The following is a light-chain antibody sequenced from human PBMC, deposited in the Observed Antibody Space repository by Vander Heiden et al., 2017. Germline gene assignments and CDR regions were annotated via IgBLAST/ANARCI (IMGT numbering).Light chain of an antibody. Sequence: QSVLTQPPSVSGAPGQRVTISCTGSSPNIGAGYYVHWYQQRPGTAPKLLIYGNSNRPSGVPDRFSGSKSGTSASLAITGLQAEDEADYYCQSYDSSLSGFVFGGGTKLTVL. J-gene: IGLJ2*01. V-gene: IGLV1-40*01. CDR2: GNS. CDR3: QSYDSSLSGFV. CDR1: SPNIGAGYY.